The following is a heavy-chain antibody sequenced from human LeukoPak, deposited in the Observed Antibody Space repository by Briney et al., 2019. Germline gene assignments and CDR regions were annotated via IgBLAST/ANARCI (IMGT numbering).Heavy chain of an antibody. D-gene: IGHD1-14*01. Sequence: GGSLRLSCSASGFSFSYRWMNWVRQAPGQGLEWVAIINKDGSEKRYVDPVKGRFTISRDNAKNSLYLQMNSLRAEDSAVYYCARSDHGPEYWGQGTLVTVSS. J-gene: IGHJ4*02. V-gene: IGHV3-7*01. CDR3: ARSDHGPEY. CDR1: GFSFSYRW. CDR2: INKDGSEK.